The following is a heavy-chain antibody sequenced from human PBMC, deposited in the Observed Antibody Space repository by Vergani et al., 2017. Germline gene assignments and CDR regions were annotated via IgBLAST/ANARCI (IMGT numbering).Heavy chain of an antibody. CDR1: GGTFSSYA. J-gene: IGHJ4*02. CDR2: IIPILGIA. Sequence: QVQLVQSGAEVKKPGSSVKVSCKASGGTFSSYAISWVRQAPGQGLEWMGRIIPILGIANYAQKFQGRVTITADKSTSTAYMELSSLRSEDTAVYYCARAGLTVTTPKHFDDWGQGTLVTVSS. CDR3: ARAGLTVTTPKHFDD. V-gene: IGHV1-69*04. D-gene: IGHD4-17*01.